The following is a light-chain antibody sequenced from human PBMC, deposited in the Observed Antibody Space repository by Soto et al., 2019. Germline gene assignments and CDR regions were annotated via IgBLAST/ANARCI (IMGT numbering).Light chain of an antibody. J-gene: IGLJ3*02. V-gene: IGLV4-69*01. CDR2: VSTEGSH. Sequence: QAVLTQSPSASASLGASVKLTCTLSSGHNNYVITWHQQQPEKGPRYLMKVSTEGSHAKGDGIPARFSGSSSGAERYLTISNLQSEDEADYYCQTWDTDIPVLGGGTKVTVL. CDR1: SGHNNYV. CDR3: QTWDTDIPV.